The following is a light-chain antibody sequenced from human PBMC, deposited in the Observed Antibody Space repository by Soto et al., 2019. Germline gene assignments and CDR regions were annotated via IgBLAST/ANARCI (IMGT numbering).Light chain of an antibody. CDR3: QLYGSSLWT. CDR1: QRVSSSY. J-gene: IGKJ1*01. Sequence: EIVLTQSPGTLSLSPGERATLSCRASQRVSSSYLSWYQQKPGQAPRLLIYGASSRATGIPDRFSGSGSGTDFSLTIIRLEPQDCAVYYCQLYGSSLWTFGQGTQVEIK. CDR2: GAS. V-gene: IGKV3-20*01.